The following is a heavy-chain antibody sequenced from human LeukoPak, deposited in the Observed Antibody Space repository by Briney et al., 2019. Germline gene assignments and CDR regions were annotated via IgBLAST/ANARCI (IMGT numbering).Heavy chain of an antibody. D-gene: IGHD3-3*02. Sequence: GGSLRLSCAASGFIVSNTYMTWVRQAPGKGLEWVSVIHNDGSTYYADSVKGRFTISRDNSKNMLFLRMNSLRVEDTAVYFCASLARDYWGQGTLVGVSS. V-gene: IGHV3-53*01. CDR1: GFIVSNTY. J-gene: IGHJ4*02. CDR2: IHNDGST. CDR3: ASLARDY.